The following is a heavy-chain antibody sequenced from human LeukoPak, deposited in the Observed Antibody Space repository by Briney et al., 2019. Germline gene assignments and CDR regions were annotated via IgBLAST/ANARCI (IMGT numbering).Heavy chain of an antibody. J-gene: IGHJ5*02. V-gene: IGHV1-2*02. CDR3: ARFGPFGVVPLGFDP. CDR1: GYSFTDYY. CDR2: INPNSCDT. D-gene: IGHD3-3*01. Sequence: GASVKVSCKASGYSFTDYYIHWVRQAPGQGLEWMGWINPNSCDTNYAQKFQGRVTMTRDTSIKTAYMELSRLRSDDTVVYYCARFGPFGVVPLGFDPWGQGTLVTVSS.